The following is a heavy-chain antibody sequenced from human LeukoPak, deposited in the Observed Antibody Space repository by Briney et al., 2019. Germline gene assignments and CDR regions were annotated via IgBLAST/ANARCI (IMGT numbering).Heavy chain of an antibody. CDR2: ISGSSTYI. D-gene: IGHD5-18*01. Sequence: SGGSLRLSCAAAGFTFSAYSMNWVRQAPGKGLEWVSSISGSSTYIYYADSVKGRFISSRDNAKNSLYLQMNSLRAEDTAVYYCAREDTYGYGNDYWGQGTLVTVSS. V-gene: IGHV3-21*01. CDR1: GFTFSAYS. CDR3: AREDTYGYGNDY. J-gene: IGHJ4*02.